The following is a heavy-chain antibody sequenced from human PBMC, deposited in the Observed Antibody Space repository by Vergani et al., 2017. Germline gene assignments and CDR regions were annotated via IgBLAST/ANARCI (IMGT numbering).Heavy chain of an antibody. D-gene: IGHD3-3*01. Sequence: QVQLHQWGAGLLKTSETLSLTCAVSGAAFNSYQWTWIRQSPGRGLEWIGEIDDKGKSICNPTLKSRVTISVDNSKRHFSLHVTSVTAADSAMYYCVRRDFWVGPRTFVFWGAGTPVTVSS. V-gene: IGHV4-34*01. J-gene: IGHJ3*01. CDR1: GAAFNSYQ. CDR3: VRRDFWVGPRTFVF. CDR2: IDDKGKS.